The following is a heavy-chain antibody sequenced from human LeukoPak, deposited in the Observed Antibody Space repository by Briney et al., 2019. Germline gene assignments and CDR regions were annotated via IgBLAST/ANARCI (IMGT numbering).Heavy chain of an antibody. V-gene: IGHV4-59*01. D-gene: IGHD1-26*01. Sequence: PSETLSLTCAVYGGSFSGYYWSWIRQPPGKGLEWIGYIYYSGSTNYNPSLKSRVTISVDTSKKQFSLKLSSVTAADTAVYYCARRHLGNFDYWGQGTLVTVSS. CDR2: IYYSGST. CDR1: GGSFSGYY. CDR3: ARRHLGNFDY. J-gene: IGHJ4*02.